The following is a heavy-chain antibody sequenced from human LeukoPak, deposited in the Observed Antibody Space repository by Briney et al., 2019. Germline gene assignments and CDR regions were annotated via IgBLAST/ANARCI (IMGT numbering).Heavy chain of an antibody. Sequence: GGSLRLSCAASGFTFSSYSMNWVRQAPGKGLEWVSSISSSSSYIYYADSVKGRFTISRDNAKNSLYLQMNSLRAEDTAVYYCARGQWFGGFSFDYWGQGTLVTVSS. CDR1: GFTFSSYS. V-gene: IGHV3-21*01. J-gene: IGHJ4*02. CDR2: ISSSSSYI. D-gene: IGHD3-10*01. CDR3: ARGQWFGGFSFDY.